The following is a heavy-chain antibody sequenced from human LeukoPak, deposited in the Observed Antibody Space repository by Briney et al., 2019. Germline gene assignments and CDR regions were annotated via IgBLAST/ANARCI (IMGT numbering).Heavy chain of an antibody. CDR3: ARFDYYGSGSFDY. V-gene: IGHV4-30-2*01. D-gene: IGHD3-10*01. CDR2: IYHSGST. J-gene: IGHJ4*02. CDR1: GGSISSGGYS. Sequence: SETLSLTCAVSGGSISSGGYSWSWIRQPPGKGLEWIGYIYHSGSTYYNPSLKSRVTISVDRSKNQFSLKLSSATAADTAVYYCARFDYYGSGSFDYWGQGTLVTVSS.